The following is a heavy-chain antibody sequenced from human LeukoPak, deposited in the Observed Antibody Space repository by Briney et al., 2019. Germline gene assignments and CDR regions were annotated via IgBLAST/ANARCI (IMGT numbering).Heavy chain of an antibody. CDR2: ISKDGSAA. Sequence: GGSLRLSCAASGFTFRSYRMHWVRQAPGKGLVWVSRISKDGSAAGYADSVKGRFTISRDNAKNTLYLQMNSLRADDTAVYYCARESAPAGTDWGQGTLVTVSS. CDR1: GFTFRSYR. CDR3: ARESAPAGTD. J-gene: IGHJ4*02. V-gene: IGHV3-74*01. D-gene: IGHD6-13*01.